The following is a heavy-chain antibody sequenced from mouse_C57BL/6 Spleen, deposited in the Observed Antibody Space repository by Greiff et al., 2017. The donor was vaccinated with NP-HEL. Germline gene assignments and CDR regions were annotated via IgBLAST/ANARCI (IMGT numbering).Heavy chain of an antibody. D-gene: IGHD1-1*01. CDR3: ARLGAFTTVVATRAMDY. V-gene: IGHV1-39*01. Sequence: EVQLQQSGPELVKPGASVKISCKASGYSFTDYNMNWVKQSNGKSLEWIGVINPNYGTTSYNQKFKGKATLTVDQSSSTAYMQLNSLTSEDSAVYYCARLGAFTTVVATRAMDYWGQGTSVTVSS. CDR1: GYSFTDYN. CDR2: INPNYGTT. J-gene: IGHJ4*01.